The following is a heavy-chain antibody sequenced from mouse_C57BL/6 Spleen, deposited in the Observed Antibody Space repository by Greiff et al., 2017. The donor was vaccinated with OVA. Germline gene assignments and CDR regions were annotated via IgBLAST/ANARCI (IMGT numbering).Heavy chain of an antibody. CDR2: INPSNGGT. V-gene: IGHV1-53*01. Sequence: QVQLKQPGTELVKPGASVKLSCKASGYTFTCYWMHWVKQRPGQGLEWIGNINPSNGGTNYNEKFKSKATLTVDKSSSTAYMQLSSLTSEDSAVYYCARTTVVARGLAYWGQGTLVTVSA. J-gene: IGHJ3*01. CDR1: GYTFTCYW. D-gene: IGHD1-1*01. CDR3: ARTTVVARGLAY.